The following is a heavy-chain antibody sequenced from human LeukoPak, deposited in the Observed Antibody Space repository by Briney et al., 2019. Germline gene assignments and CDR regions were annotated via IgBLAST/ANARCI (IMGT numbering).Heavy chain of an antibody. CDR3: AKSFMD. J-gene: IGHJ4*02. CDR1: GFTFSSYE. D-gene: IGHD3-10*01. CDR2: ISSGGTTI. Sequence: GGSLRLSCEASGFTFSSYEMNWVRQAPGKGLEWVSHISSGGTTIYYADSVKGRFTISRDNAKNSLYLQMNGLRAEDTAVYYCAKSFMDWGQGTLVTVSS. V-gene: IGHV3-48*03.